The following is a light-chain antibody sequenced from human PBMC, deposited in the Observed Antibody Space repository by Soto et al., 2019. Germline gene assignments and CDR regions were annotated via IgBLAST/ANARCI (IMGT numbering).Light chain of an antibody. CDR1: SSDVGGYNY. V-gene: IGLV2-11*01. CDR2: DVS. Sequence: QSALTQPRSVSGSPGQSVTISCTGTSSDVGGYNYVSWYQQHPGKAPILMIYDVSKRPSEVPDRFSGSKYGNTASLTISGLQGENGADYYCCSYAGSYIFVVFGGGSKLTV. J-gene: IGLJ2*01. CDR3: CSYAGSYIFVV.